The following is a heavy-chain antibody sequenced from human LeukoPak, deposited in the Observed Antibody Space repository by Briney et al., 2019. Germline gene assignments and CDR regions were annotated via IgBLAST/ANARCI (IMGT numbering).Heavy chain of an antibody. J-gene: IGHJ4*02. CDR2: IYPADSET. CDR1: GNSFTNYW. CDR3: ARFEVNYEDNRSFYYFDY. D-gene: IGHD3-3*01. Sequence: GESLKISCKVSGNSFTNYWFGWVRQMPGKGLEWMGIIYPADSETKSSPSFQGQVTFSADKSINTAYLQWTSLKASDTAMYYCARFEVNYEDNRSFYYFDYWGQGTLVTVSS. V-gene: IGHV5-51*01.